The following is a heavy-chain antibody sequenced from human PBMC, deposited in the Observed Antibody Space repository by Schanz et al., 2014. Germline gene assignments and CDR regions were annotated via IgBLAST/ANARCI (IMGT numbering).Heavy chain of an antibody. D-gene: IGHD3-9*01. CDR3: AKRNHDMQSLPRDY. J-gene: IGHJ4*02. CDR1: GFTFRVFA. V-gene: IGHV3-23*01. CDR2: ITGSGAT. Sequence: EVQLLESGGGLVQPGGSLRISCAASGFTFRVFAMNWVRQAPGKGLEWVSIITGSGATYYADSVKGRFTISRDNSKNTLYLQMNSLSAEDTAVYYCAKRNHDMQSLPRDYWGQGTLVIVSS.